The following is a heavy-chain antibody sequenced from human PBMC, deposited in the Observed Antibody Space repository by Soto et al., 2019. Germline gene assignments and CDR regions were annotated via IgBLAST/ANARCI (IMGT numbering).Heavy chain of an antibody. Sequence: QVQLVESGGGVVQPGRSLRLSCAASGFTFSSYAMHWVRQAPGKGLEWVAGISYDGSNNYYADSVKGRFTIYRDNSKNTLYLQMNSLRAEDTAVYYCARDPNPPKYYYDSSGYYLRSYYFDYWGQGTLVTVSS. CDR1: GFTFSSYA. V-gene: IGHV3-30-3*01. D-gene: IGHD3-22*01. CDR3: ARDPNPPKYYYDSSGYYLRSYYFDY. CDR2: ISYDGSNN. J-gene: IGHJ4*02.